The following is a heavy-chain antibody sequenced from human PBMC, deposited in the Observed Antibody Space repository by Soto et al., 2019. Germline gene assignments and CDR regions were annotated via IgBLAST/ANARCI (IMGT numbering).Heavy chain of an antibody. D-gene: IGHD3-16*01. CDR1: GFSFSTYW. Sequence: GGSLRLSCAASGFSFSTYWVSWVRQVPGTGLEWVANIKADGSETSYVDSVRGRFTISRDNAKTSLYLQMNSLRAEDTAVYYCAKGGHIDFCGQGTLVTVSS. CDR2: IKADGSET. V-gene: IGHV3-7*03. CDR3: AKGGHIDF. J-gene: IGHJ4*02.